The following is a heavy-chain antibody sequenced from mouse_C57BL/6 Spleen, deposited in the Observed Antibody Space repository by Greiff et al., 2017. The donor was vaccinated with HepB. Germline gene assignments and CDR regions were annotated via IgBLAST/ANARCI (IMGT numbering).Heavy chain of an antibody. V-gene: IGHV12-3*01. Sequence: QVQLQQSGPGLVKPSQSLFLTCSITGFPITSGYYWIWIRQSPGKPLEWMGYITHSGETFYNPSLQSPISITRETSKNQFFLQLNSVTTEDTAMYYCAGDSRGYDVWFAYWGQGTLVTVSA. D-gene: IGHD2-2*01. CDR1: GFPITSGYY. CDR3: AGDSRGYDVWFAY. CDR2: ITHSGET. J-gene: IGHJ3*01.